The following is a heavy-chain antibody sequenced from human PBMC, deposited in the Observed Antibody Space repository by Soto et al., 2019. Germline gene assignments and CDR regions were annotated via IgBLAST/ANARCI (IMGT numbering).Heavy chain of an antibody. CDR3: AREGQYYDYIWGSYRPHLTDY. CDR2: ISSSSYI. Sequence: GGSLRLSCAASGFTFSSYSMNWVRQAPGKGLEWVSSISSSSYIYYADSVKGRFTISRDNAKNSLYLQMNSLRAEDTAVYYCAREGQYYDYIWGSYRPHLTDYWGQGTLVTVSS. D-gene: IGHD3-16*02. V-gene: IGHV3-21*01. J-gene: IGHJ4*02. CDR1: GFTFSSYS.